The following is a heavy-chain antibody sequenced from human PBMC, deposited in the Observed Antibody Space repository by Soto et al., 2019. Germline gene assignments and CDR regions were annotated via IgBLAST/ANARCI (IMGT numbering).Heavy chain of an antibody. CDR2: ISCRGGST. V-gene: IGHV3-23*01. J-gene: IGHJ6*02. Sequence: GGSLRVSCAASGFTFSSYAMSWVRQAPGKGLEWVSVISCRGGSTYYTEFVKGRFTISRDNSENTLYLQMNSLTAEDTAIYYFAKLGCCSSVSSYHYGTDVRGQGTTVTVSS. CDR1: GFTFSSYA. CDR3: AKLGCCSSVSSYHYGTDV. D-gene: IGHD2-2*01.